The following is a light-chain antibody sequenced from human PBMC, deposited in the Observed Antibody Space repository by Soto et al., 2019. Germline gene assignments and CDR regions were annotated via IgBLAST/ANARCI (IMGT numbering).Light chain of an antibody. Sequence: QSALTQPPSASGSPGQSVTISCTGTSSDVGGYNYVSWYQHHPGKAPKLMIYAVSKRPSGVPDRFSGSKSANTASLTVSGLQAEDEADYYCSSYAGSNNLLLGGGTKLTVL. CDR1: SSDVGGYNY. V-gene: IGLV2-8*01. J-gene: IGLJ2*01. CDR2: AVS. CDR3: SSYAGSNNLL.